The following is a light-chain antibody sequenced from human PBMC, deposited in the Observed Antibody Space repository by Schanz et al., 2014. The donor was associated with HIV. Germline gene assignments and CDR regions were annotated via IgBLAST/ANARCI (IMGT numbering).Light chain of an antibody. Sequence: QSALTQPPSASGSPGQSVTISCTGTSSDVGGYNYVSWYQQHPGKAPKLMIYEVSKRPSGVPDRFSGSKSGNTASLTISDFQADDEADYYCCSYAGSFTWVFGGGTKPTVL. CDR2: EVS. CDR1: SSDVGGYNY. CDR3: CSYAGSFTWV. J-gene: IGLJ3*02. V-gene: IGLV2-8*01.